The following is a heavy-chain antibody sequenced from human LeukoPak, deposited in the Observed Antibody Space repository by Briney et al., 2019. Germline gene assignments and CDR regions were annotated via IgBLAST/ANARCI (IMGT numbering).Heavy chain of an antibody. CDR3: AKDVRLGATDYFDY. D-gene: IGHD1-26*01. Sequence: AGGSLRLSCVASGFTFSNYAMNWVRLPPRQGLDLVSGISGSGGSTYYADSVKGRFTISRDNSKNTLYLQMNSLRAEDTAVYYCAKDVRLGATDYFDYWGQGTLVSVSS. CDR1: GFTFSNYA. CDR2: ISGSGGST. V-gene: IGHV3-23*01. J-gene: IGHJ4*02.